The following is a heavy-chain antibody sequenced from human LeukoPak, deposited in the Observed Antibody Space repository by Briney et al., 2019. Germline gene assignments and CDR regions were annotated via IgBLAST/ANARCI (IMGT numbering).Heavy chain of an antibody. J-gene: IGHJ4*02. CDR2: ISSSSSYI. V-gene: IGHV3-21*04. D-gene: IGHD1-26*01. Sequence: GGSLRLSCAASGFTFSSYSMNWVRQAPGKGLEWVSSISSSSSYIYYADSVKGRFTISRDNSKNTLYLQMNSLRAEDTAVYYCAKDRLGDLMYYFDYWGQGTLVTVSS. CDR3: AKDRLGDLMYYFDY. CDR1: GFTFSSYS.